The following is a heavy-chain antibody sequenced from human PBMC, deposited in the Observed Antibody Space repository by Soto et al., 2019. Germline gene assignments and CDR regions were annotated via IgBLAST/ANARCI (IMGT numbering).Heavy chain of an antibody. J-gene: IGHJ6*02. CDR1: GFTFSSYG. V-gene: IGHV3-33*01. CDR3: ARDYPTPMARGVIHGMDV. CDR2: IWYDGSNK. Sequence: QVQLVESGGGVVQPGRSLRLSCAASGFTFSSYGMHWVRQAPGKGLEWVAVIWYDGSNKYYADSVKGRFTISRDNSKNTLYLQMNSLRAEDTAVYYCARDYPTPMARGVIHGMDVWGQGTTVTVSS. D-gene: IGHD3-10*01.